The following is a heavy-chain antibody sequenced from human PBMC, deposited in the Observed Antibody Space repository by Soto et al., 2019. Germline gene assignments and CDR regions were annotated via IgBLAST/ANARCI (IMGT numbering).Heavy chain of an antibody. CDR1: GGSMNSHDYY. V-gene: IGHV4-30-4*01. J-gene: IGHJ3*02. CDR2: IHNRGST. D-gene: IGHD3-10*01. CDR3: ARGEFRGPCDI. Sequence: QQQLQESGPGLVKPSQTLSLTCTVSGGSMNSHDYYWSWISQPPGKGLEWIGYIHNRGSTYYNPSLKSRLTISSDMSKNQCSLRLNSVSATDTAVYCWARGEFRGPCDIWGQGTKVTVSS.